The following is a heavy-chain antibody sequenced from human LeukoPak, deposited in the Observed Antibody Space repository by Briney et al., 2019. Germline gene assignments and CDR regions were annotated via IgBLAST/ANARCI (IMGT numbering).Heavy chain of an antibody. CDR1: GFTLSSNY. V-gene: IGHV3-53*01. CDR3: ARFAFSGYYDYYFDY. J-gene: IGHJ4*02. CDR2: IYSGGST. Sequence: GGSLRLSCAASGFTLSSNYMSWVRQAPGKGLEWVSVIYSGGSTYYADSVKGRFTISRDNSKNTLYLQMNSLRAEDTAVYYCARFAFSGYYDYYFDYWGQGTLVTVSS. D-gene: IGHD3-22*01.